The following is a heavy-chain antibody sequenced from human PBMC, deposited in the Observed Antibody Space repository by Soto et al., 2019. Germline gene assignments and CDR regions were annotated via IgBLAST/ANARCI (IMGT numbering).Heavy chain of an antibody. D-gene: IGHD2-2*01. CDR1: GYTFTGYY. J-gene: IGHJ5*02. CDR3: ARDRGYCSSTSCQDNWVDP. V-gene: IGHV1-3*01. CDR2: ISGGSGNT. Sequence: ASVKVSCKASGYTFTGYYMHWVRQAPGQGLEWMGWISGGSGNTKYSPKLQDRVTITRDTSASTAYMELSSRRSEDTAVYYCARDRGYCSSTSCQDNWVDPWGQGTVVTVSS.